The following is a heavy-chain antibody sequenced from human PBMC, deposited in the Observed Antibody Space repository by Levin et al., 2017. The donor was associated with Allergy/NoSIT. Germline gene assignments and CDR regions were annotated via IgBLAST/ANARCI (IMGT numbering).Heavy chain of an antibody. Sequence: GESLKISCSASLFSLRCSLITFFRPTPVKGLEWVGNVKQDGSEKYYEDSMMGRFTISRDNAKNSLYVDISNLRVGDTGVYYCGREVRGARMSSEGGFDLWGQGTLVTVSS. CDR2: VKQDGSEK. V-gene: IGHV3-7*01. CDR1: LFSLRCSL. CDR3: GREVRGARMSSEGGFDL. J-gene: IGHJ5*02. D-gene: IGHD6-25*01.